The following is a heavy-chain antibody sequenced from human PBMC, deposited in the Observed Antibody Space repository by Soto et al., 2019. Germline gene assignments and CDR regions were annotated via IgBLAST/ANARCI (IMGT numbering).Heavy chain of an antibody. V-gene: IGHV1-2*04. CDR3: ARAPGDNSPKYYFDY. CDR2: INPNSGGT. D-gene: IGHD7-27*01. J-gene: IGHJ4*02. CDR1: GYTFTGYY. Sequence: QVQLVQSGAEVKKPGASVKVSCKASGYTFTGYYMHWVRQAPGQGLEWMGWINPNSGGTNYAQKLQGWLTMTRETYISTAYMELSRLRSDDTAVYYCARAPGDNSPKYYFDYWGQGTLVTVSS.